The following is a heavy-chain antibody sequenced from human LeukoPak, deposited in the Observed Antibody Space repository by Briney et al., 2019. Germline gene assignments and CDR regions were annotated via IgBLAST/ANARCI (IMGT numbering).Heavy chain of an antibody. Sequence: GRSLRLSCAASGFPFSDYAMHWVRQAPGKGLEWVAVISYDGRGNDYADSVKGRFTISRDNSQTTLYLQMHSLIIEDTALYFCVRETGNTNYFDSWGQGALVTVSS. V-gene: IGHV3-30*03. D-gene: IGHD1-1*01. J-gene: IGHJ4*02. CDR3: VRETGNTNYFDS. CDR1: GFPFSDYA. CDR2: ISYDGRGN.